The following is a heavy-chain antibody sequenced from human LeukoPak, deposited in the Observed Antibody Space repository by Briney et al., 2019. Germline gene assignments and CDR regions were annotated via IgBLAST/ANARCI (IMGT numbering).Heavy chain of an antibody. V-gene: IGHV3-7*01. CDR1: GFTFSTYG. D-gene: IGHD6-13*01. J-gene: IGHJ6*02. Sequence: GGSLRLSCAASGFTFSTYGMHWVRQAPGKGLEWVANIKQDGSEKYYVDSVKGRFTISRDNAKKSLYLQMNSLRAEDTAVYYCARCIAAAPYHSYGMDVWGQGTTVTVSS. CDR2: IKQDGSEK. CDR3: ARCIAAAPYHSYGMDV.